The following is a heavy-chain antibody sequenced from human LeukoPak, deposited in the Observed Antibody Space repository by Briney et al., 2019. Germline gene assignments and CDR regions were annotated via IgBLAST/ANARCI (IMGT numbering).Heavy chain of an antibody. V-gene: IGHV4-34*01. D-gene: IGHD6-13*01. CDR1: GGSFSGYY. Sequence: SETLSLTCAVYGGSFSGYYWSWIRQPPGKGLEWIGEINHSGSTNYNPSLKSRVTISVDTSKSQFSLKLSSVTAADTAMYYCARATYSSSLGYWGQGTLVTVSS. J-gene: IGHJ4*02. CDR2: INHSGST. CDR3: ARATYSSSLGY.